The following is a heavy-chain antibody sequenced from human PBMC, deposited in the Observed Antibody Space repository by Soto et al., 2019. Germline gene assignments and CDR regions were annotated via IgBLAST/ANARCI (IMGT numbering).Heavy chain of an antibody. CDR2: IKKDGSEK. Sequence: GGSLRLSCAASGFNFRNYWMAWVRQAPGEGLEWVANIKKDGSEKDYVDSVKGRFTISRDNSKNSLYLQMNSLRAEDTAVYYCARVKTTPYSGYDDYYYGMDVWGQGTTVTVSS. CDR1: GFNFRNYW. V-gene: IGHV3-7*01. J-gene: IGHJ6*02. D-gene: IGHD5-12*01. CDR3: ARVKTTPYSGYDDYYYGMDV.